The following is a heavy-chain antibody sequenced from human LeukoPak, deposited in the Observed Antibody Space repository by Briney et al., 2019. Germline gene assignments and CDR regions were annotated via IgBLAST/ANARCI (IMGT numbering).Heavy chain of an antibody. D-gene: IGHD6-13*01. CDR2: IYPGDSDT. V-gene: IGHV5-51*01. CDR3: ARHDVAAGHWFDP. J-gene: IGHJ5*02. CDR1: GYSFTSYW. Sequence: TGESLKISCKGSGYSFTSYWIGWVRQMPGKGLEWMGIIYPGDSDTRYSPSFQGQVTISADKSISTAYQQWSSLKASDTAMYYCARHDVAAGHWFDPWGQGTLVTVSS.